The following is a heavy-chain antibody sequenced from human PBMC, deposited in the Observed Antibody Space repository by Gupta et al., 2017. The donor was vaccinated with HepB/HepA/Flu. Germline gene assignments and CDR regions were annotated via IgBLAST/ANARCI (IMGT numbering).Heavy chain of an antibody. CDR3: ARDGDHYDFWSGVEYFHH. Sequence: AISWVRQAPGRGLEWMGRIIPLLGIVDYAQKFRGRVTITADKSTITAYMELSSLRSEDTAVYFCARDGDHYDFWSGVEYFHHWGQGTRGTVSS. J-gene: IGHJ1*01. V-gene: IGHV1-69*04. CDR2: IIPLLGIV. D-gene: IGHD3-3*01. CDR1: A.